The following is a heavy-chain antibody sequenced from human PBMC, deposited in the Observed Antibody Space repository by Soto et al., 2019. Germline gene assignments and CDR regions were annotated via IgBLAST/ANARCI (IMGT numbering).Heavy chain of an antibody. CDR2: VDADGSGT. CDR1: GFSFSSYG. D-gene: IGHD1-1*01. CDR3: AGASGWKFDY. J-gene: IGHJ4*02. Sequence: GRSLRLSCAASGFSFSSYGMHWVRQAPGTGLVWVSRVDADGSGTTYAGSVKGRFSISRDNAKNTVSLQMNNLRAEDTAVYYCAGASGWKFDYWGLGVLVTVSS. V-gene: IGHV3-74*01.